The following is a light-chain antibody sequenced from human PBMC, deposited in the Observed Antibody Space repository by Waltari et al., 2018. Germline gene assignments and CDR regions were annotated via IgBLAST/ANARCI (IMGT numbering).Light chain of an antibody. J-gene: IGKJ2*01. CDR2: LAS. Sequence: DIVMTQSPLSLPVTPGEAASISCGSSQRLLHSNGYNYLHWYLQKPGQSPQLLISLASSRASGVPDRFSGSGSGTDFTLKISRVEAEDVGVYYCMQALQTPYTFGQGTKL. CDR1: QRLLHSNGYNY. V-gene: IGKV2-28*01. CDR3: MQALQTPYT.